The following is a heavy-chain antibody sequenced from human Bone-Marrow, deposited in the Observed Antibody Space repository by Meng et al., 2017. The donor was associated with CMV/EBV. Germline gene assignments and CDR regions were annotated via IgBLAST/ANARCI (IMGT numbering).Heavy chain of an antibody. CDR2: ILYDGSNK. D-gene: IGHD3/OR15-3a*01. CDR1: GFTFSSYA. J-gene: IGHJ4*02. Sequence: GGSLRLFCAASGFTFSSYAMHWVRQAPGKGLEWVAVILYDGSNKYYADSVKGRFTISRDHSKNTLYLQIISLRPEDTAMYYCAREILKGTGYLDYWCQETLVT. CDR3: AREILKGTGYLDY. V-gene: IGHV3-30*04.